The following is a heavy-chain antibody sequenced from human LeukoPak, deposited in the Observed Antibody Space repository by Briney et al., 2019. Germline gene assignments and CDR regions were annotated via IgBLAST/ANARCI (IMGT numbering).Heavy chain of an antibody. D-gene: IGHD1-14*01. Sequence: PGGSLRLSCGASRFTFSNYWMSWVRQAPGKGLEWVANIKEDGSEKDYVDSVKGRFTISRDNAKNSLYLQMNSLRAEDTAVYYCAKVSGGGLYYDGMDVWGQGTTVTVSS. CDR3: AKVSGGGLYYDGMDV. J-gene: IGHJ6*02. CDR2: IKEDGSEK. CDR1: RFTFSNYW. V-gene: IGHV3-7*03.